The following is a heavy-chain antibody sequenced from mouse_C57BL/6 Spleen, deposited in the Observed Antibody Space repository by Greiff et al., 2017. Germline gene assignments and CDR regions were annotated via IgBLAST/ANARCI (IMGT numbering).Heavy chain of an antibody. Sequence: VQLQQSGPVLVKPGASVKMSCKASGYTFTDYYMNWVKQSHGKSLEWIGVINPYNGGTSYNQKFKGKATLTVDKSSSTAYMELNSLTSEDSAVYYWAREGGYDGGYFDYWGQGTTLTVSS. J-gene: IGHJ2*01. CDR1: GYTFTDYY. V-gene: IGHV1-19*01. CDR2: INPYNGGT. CDR3: AREGGYDGGYFDY. D-gene: IGHD2-2*01.